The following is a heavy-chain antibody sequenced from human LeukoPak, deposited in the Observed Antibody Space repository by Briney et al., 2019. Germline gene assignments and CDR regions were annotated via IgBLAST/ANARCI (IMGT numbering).Heavy chain of an antibody. V-gene: IGHV1-18*01. CDR3: ARDAYGSDY. J-gene: IGHJ4*02. CDR2: ISTYNDNT. D-gene: IGHD3-10*01. Sequence: ASVKVSCKASGYTFTSYGLSWVRQAPGQGLEWMGWISTYNDNTHYAQKFQGRVTMTSDTSTTTVYMELSSLRSEDTAMYYCARDAYGSDYWGQGTLVTVSS. CDR1: GYTFTSYG.